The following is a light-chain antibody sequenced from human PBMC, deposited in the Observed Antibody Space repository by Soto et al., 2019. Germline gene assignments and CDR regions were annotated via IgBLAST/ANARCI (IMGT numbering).Light chain of an antibody. Sequence: EIVLTQSPGTLSLSPGERATLSCRASQSVSSSYFAWYQQKPGQAPRLLIYGASSRATGIPDRFSGSGSGTDFTLTSSRLEPEDFAVYYCQQYGSSPVTFGPGTKVDIK. J-gene: IGKJ3*01. CDR1: QSVSSSY. CDR2: GAS. CDR3: QQYGSSPVT. V-gene: IGKV3-20*01.